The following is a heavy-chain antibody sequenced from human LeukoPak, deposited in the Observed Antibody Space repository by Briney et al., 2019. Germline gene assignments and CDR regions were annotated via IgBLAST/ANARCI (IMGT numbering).Heavy chain of an antibody. J-gene: IGHJ4*02. CDR1: GGSISSGSYY. D-gene: IGHD3-9*01. CDR2: IYYSGST. CDR3: ARHQVSLYDILTGYDY. V-gene: IGHV4-39*01. Sequence: PSETLSLTCTVSGGSISSGSYYWGWIRQPPGKGLEWIGSIYYSGSTYYNPSLKSRVTISVDTSKNQFSLKLSSVTAADTAVYYCARHQVSLYDILTGYDYWAREPWSPSPQ.